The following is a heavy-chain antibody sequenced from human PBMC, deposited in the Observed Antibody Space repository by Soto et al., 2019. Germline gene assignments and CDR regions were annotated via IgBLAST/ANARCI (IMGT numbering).Heavy chain of an antibody. CDR2: IYYSGST. CDR1: GGSISSGDYY. CDR3: ARGNYDYVWGSYRYDY. Sequence: QVQLQESGPGLVKPSQTLSLTCTVSGGSISSGDYYWSWIRQPPGKGLEWIGYIYYSGSTYSNPSLKSRVTISVDTSKNQVSLKLSAVTAADTAVYYCARGNYDYVWGSYRYDYWGQGTLVTVSS. J-gene: IGHJ4*02. V-gene: IGHV4-30-4*01. D-gene: IGHD3-16*02.